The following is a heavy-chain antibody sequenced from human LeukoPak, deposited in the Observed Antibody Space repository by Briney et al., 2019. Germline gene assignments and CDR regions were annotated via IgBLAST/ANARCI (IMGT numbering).Heavy chain of an antibody. CDR2: ISAYNGNT. J-gene: IGHJ3*02. V-gene: IGHV1-18*01. D-gene: IGHD2/OR15-2a*01. CDR1: GGTFSSYA. Sequence: ASVKVSCKASGGTFSSYAISWVRQAPGQGLEWMGWISAYNGNTNYAQKLQGRVTMTTDTSTSTAYMELRSLRSDDTAVYYCARDLSETDAFDIWGQGTMVTVSS. CDR3: ARDLSETDAFDI.